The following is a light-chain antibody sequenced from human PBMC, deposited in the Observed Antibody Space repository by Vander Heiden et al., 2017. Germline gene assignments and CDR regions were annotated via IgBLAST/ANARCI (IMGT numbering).Light chain of an antibody. Sequence: IVMTQSPDSLAVSLGERATINCKSSQSVLYSTNNNNYLAWYQQKPGQPPNLLIYWASTRVSGVPDRFSGSGSGTVFTLTISSLQAEDVAVYYCQQDDTTPYTFGQGTKLEIK. J-gene: IGKJ2*01. CDR2: WAS. CDR1: QSVLYSTNNNNY. V-gene: IGKV4-1*01. CDR3: QQDDTTPYT.